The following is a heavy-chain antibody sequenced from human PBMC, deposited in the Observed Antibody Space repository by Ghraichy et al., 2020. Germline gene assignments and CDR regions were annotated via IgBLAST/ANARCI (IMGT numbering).Heavy chain of an antibody. CDR3: ARGYCSGGSCYSMHYYYYMDV. CDR2: IIPIFGTA. D-gene: IGHD2-15*01. V-gene: IGHV1-69*13. CDR1: GGTFSSYA. J-gene: IGHJ6*03. Sequence: SVKVSCKASGGTFSSYAVSWVRQAPGQGLEWMGGIIPIFGTARYSQKFQGRVTITADESTRTAYMELSSLRSEDTAVYYCARGYCSGGSCYSMHYYYYMDVWGKGTTVTVSS.